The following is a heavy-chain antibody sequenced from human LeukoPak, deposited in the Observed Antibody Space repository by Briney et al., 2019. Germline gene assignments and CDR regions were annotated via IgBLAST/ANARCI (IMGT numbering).Heavy chain of an antibody. CDR3: ARDYYDSSGYWYYFDY. V-gene: IGHV4-4*02. Sequence: TSETLSLTCAVSGGSISSSNWWSWVRQPPGKGLEWIGEIYHSGSTNYNPSLKSRVTISVDKSKNQFSLKLSSVTAADTAVYYCARDYYDSSGYWYYFDYWGQGTLVTVSS. J-gene: IGHJ4*02. D-gene: IGHD3-22*01. CDR2: IYHSGST. CDR1: GGSISSSNW.